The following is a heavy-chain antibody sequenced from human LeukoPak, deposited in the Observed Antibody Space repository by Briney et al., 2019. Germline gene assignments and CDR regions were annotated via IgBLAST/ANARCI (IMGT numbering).Heavy chain of an antibody. Sequence: SETLSLTCTVSGGSISSYYWSWIRQPPGKGLEWIGYIYYSGSTNYNPSLKSRVTISVDTSKNQFSLKLSSVTAADTAVYYCARDSRYSTFGYWGQGTLVTISS. CDR3: ARDSRYSTFGY. CDR2: IYYSGST. CDR1: GGSISSYY. V-gene: IGHV4-59*12. D-gene: IGHD2-15*01. J-gene: IGHJ4*02.